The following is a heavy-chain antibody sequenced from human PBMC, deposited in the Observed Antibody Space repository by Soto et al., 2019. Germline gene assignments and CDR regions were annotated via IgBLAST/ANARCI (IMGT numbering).Heavy chain of an antibody. J-gene: IGHJ4*02. D-gene: IGHD2-2*01. Sequence: QVQLQESGPGLVKPSETLSLTCTVSGGSISSYYWSWIRQPAGKGLQWIGRIYTSGCTNYNPSLKSRVTMAVDTSKNQVALKLSSVTAADTAVYYCARACSSTSCYDVFDSWGQGTLVTVSS. V-gene: IGHV4-4*07. CDR2: IYTSGCT. CDR1: GGSISSYY. CDR3: ARACSSTSCYDVFDS.